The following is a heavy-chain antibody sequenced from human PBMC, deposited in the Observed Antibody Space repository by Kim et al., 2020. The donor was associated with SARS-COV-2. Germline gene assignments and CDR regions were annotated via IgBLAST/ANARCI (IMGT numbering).Heavy chain of an antibody. Sequence: SETLSLTCTVSGGSISSGSYYWSWIRQPAGKGLEWIGRIYTSGSTNYNPSLKSRVTISVDTSKNQFSLKLSSVTAADTAVYYCARDAELQTRKYYYGMDVWGQGTTVTVSS. CDR3: ARDAELQTRKYYYGMDV. V-gene: IGHV4-61*02. CDR1: GGSISSGSYY. D-gene: IGHD1-7*01. J-gene: IGHJ6*02. CDR2: IYTSGST.